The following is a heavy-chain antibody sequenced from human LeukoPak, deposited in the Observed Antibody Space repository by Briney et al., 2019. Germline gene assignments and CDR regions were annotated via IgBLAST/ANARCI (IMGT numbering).Heavy chain of an antibody. Sequence: KASETLSLTCTASGGSISGSYWSWIRQPAGKGLEWIGRIYTTGSTNYNPSLKSRVTMSLDTSKNQFSLKLSSVTAADTAVYYCARDAYCSSTSCYTGDNYYMDVWGKGTTVTVSS. CDR2: IYTTGST. CDR3: ARDAYCSSTSCYTGDNYYMDV. J-gene: IGHJ6*03. CDR1: GGSISGSY. V-gene: IGHV4-4*07. D-gene: IGHD2-2*02.